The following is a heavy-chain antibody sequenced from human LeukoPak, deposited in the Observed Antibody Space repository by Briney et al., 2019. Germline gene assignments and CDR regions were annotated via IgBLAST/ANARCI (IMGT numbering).Heavy chain of an antibody. J-gene: IGHJ4*02. Sequence: SETLSLTCAVYGGSFSGYYWSWIRQPPGKGLEWIGEINHSGSTNYNPSLKSRVTISVDTSKNQFSLKLSSVTAADTAVYYCARRSMITFGGVIYDYWGQGTLVTVSS. CDR1: GGSFSGYY. D-gene: IGHD3-16*02. CDR2: INHSGST. V-gene: IGHV4-34*01. CDR3: ARRSMITFGGVIYDY.